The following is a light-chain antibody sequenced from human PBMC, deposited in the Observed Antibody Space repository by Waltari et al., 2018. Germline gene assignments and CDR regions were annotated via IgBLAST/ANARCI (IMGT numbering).Light chain of an antibody. J-gene: IGLJ3*02. CDR3: CSYAGSYTV. CDR2: DVS. V-gene: IGLV2-11*01. CDR1: SSDVGGYTY. Sequence: QSALTQPRSVSGSPGQSATISCTGTSSDVGGYTYVSWYQQHPGKAPKLMIYDVSKRPSGVPDRFSGSKSGNTASLTISGLQAEDEADYYCCSYAGSYTVFGGGTKLPVL.